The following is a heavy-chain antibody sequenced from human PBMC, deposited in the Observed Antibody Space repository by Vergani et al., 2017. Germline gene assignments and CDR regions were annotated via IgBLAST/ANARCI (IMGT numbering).Heavy chain of an antibody. D-gene: IGHD1-1*01. CDR2: IYSGGST. CDR3: ARGQRGGFDAFDI. V-gene: IGHV3-53*01. Sequence: EVQLVESGGGLIQPGGSLRLSCEASGFTVSSNYMSWVRQAPGKGLEWVSVIYSGGSTYYADSVKGRFTISRDNSKNTLYLQMNNLRVEDTAVYYCARGQRGGFDAFDIWGQGTMVTVSS. CDR1: GFTVSSNY. J-gene: IGHJ3*02.